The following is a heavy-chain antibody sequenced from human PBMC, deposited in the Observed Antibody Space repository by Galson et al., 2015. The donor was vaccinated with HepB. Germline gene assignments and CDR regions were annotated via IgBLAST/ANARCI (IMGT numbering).Heavy chain of an antibody. Sequence: ETLSLTCTVSGGSISSSSYYWGWVRQPPGKGLEWIGSIYYSGSTYYNPSLKSRVTISVDTSKNQFSLKLSSVTAADTAVYYCARVLDSSHQHYYDSSGYYSGYFDYWGQGTLVTVSS. J-gene: IGHJ4*02. CDR2: IYYSGST. CDR3: ARVLDSSHQHYYDSSGYYSGYFDY. D-gene: IGHD3-22*01. CDR1: GGSISSSSYY. V-gene: IGHV4-39*07.